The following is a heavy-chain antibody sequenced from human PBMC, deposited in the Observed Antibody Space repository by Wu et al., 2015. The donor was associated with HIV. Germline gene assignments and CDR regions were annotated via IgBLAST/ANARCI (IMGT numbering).Heavy chain of an antibody. CDR2: IIPIFGTA. CDR1: GGTFSSYA. J-gene: IGHJ4*02. V-gene: IGHV1-69*12. Sequence: QVQLVQSGAEVKKPGSSVKVSCKASGGTFSSYAISWVRQAPGQGLEWMGGIIPIFGTANYAQKFQGRVTITADESTSTAYMELSSLRSEDTAVYYCARSWGYSYAQPEYYFDYWGQGTLVTVSS. CDR3: ARSWGYSYAQPEYYFDY. D-gene: IGHD5-18*01.